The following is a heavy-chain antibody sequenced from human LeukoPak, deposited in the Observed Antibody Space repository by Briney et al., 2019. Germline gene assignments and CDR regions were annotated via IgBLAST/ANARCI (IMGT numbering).Heavy chain of an antibody. Sequence: GGSLRLSCAASGFTFSNYWMHWVRQVPGKGLVWVAHIHGDGSSTTYADSMKGRFTISRDNAKNTLYLQMNSLRAEDTTVYYCVSFYETNWGQGTLVTVSS. CDR2: IHGDGSST. CDR3: VSFYETN. V-gene: IGHV3-74*01. J-gene: IGHJ4*02. D-gene: IGHD2/OR15-2a*01. CDR1: GFTFSNYW.